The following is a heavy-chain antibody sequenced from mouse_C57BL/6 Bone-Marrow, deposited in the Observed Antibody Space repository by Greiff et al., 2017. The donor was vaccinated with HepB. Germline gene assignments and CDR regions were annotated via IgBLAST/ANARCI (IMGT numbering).Heavy chain of an antibody. CDR1: GFTFSDYY. J-gene: IGHJ4*01. CDR2: ISNGGGST. Sequence: EVQLQESGGGLVQPGGSLKLSCAASGFTFSDYYMYWVRQTPEKRLEWVAYISNGGGSTYYPDTVKGRFTISRDNAKNTLYLQMSRLKSEDTAMYYCARHIVDYWGQGTSVTVSS. CDR3: ARHIVDY. V-gene: IGHV5-12*01.